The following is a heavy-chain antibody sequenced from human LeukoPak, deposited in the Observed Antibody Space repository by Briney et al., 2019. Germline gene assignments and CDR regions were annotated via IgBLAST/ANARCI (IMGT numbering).Heavy chain of an antibody. CDR1: GFTFSSYA. CDR2: ISGSGGST. D-gene: IGHD2-15*01. Sequence: GGSLRLSCAASGFTFSSYAMSWVRQAPGKGLEWVSAISGSGGSTYYADSVTGRFTISRDNSKNTLYLQMNSLRAEDTAVYYCAKEKPATGLPRGPFDYWGQGTLVTVSS. CDR3: AKEKPATGLPRGPFDY. V-gene: IGHV3-23*01. J-gene: IGHJ4*02.